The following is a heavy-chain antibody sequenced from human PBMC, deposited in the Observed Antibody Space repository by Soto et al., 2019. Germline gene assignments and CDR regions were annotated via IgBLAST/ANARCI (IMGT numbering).Heavy chain of an antibody. J-gene: IGHJ4*02. Sequence: GGSLRLSCAASGFTFSDYGIHWVRQAPGKGLEWVAVISYDGTKKYYADSVRGRFTISRDNSKNTLFLQMNSLRIEDTAVYYCAKTMGISYCGQGTLVTVSS. CDR3: AKTMGISY. CDR2: ISYDGTKK. CDR1: GFTFSDYG. D-gene: IGHD7-27*01. V-gene: IGHV3-30*18.